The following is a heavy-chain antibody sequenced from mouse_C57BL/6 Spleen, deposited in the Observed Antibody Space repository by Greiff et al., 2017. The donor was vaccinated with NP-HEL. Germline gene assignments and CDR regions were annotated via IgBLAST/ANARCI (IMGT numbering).Heavy chain of an antibody. D-gene: IGHD2-3*01. Sequence: ESGPGLVKPSQSLSLTCSVTGYSITSGYYWNWIRQFPGNKLEWMGYISYDGSNNYNPSLKNRISITRDTSKNQFFLKLNSVTTEDTATYYCARDDGYHYAMDYWGQGTSVTVSS. J-gene: IGHJ4*01. CDR1: GYSITSGYY. V-gene: IGHV3-6*01. CDR3: ARDDGYHYAMDY. CDR2: ISYDGSN.